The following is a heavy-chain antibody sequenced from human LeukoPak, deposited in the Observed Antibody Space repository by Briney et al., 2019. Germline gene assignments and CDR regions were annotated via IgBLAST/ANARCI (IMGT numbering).Heavy chain of an antibody. CDR3: AKADQYDFWSGYARYFDY. V-gene: IGHV3-53*01. Sequence: GGSLRLSCAASGFTVSSNYMSWVRQAPGKGLEWVSVIYSGGSTYYADSVKGRFTISRDNSKNTLYLQMNSLRAEDTAVYYCAKADQYDFWSGYARYFDYWGRGTLVTVSS. J-gene: IGHJ4*02. CDR2: IYSGGST. CDR1: GFTVSSNY. D-gene: IGHD3-3*01.